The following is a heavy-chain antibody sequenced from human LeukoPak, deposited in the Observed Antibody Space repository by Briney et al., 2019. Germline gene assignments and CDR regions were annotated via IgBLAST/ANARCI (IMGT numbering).Heavy chain of an antibody. Sequence: SVKVSCKASGGTFSSYAISWVRQAPGQGLDWMGRIIPIFGTANYAQKFQGRVTITADESTSTAYMELSSLRSEDTAVYYCAKGRAVAGRRAFDIWGQGTMVTVSS. CDR2: IIPIFGTA. CDR3: AKGRAVAGRRAFDI. J-gene: IGHJ3*02. D-gene: IGHD6-19*01. CDR1: GGTFSSYA. V-gene: IGHV1-69*13.